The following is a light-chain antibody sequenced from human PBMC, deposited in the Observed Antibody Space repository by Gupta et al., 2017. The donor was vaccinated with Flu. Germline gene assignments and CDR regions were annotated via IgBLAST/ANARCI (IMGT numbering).Light chain of an antibody. CDR1: SSGNNC. Sequence: SSGNNCESWYRQFPGTAPKVVIYENNKRPSGVPDRFSGSKSGTSATLDITGLQAGDEAYYYGAAWDSSLSPGRGVFGGGTNLTVL. CDR3: AAWDSSLSPGRGV. CDR2: ENN. V-gene: IGLV1-51*02. J-gene: IGLJ3*02.